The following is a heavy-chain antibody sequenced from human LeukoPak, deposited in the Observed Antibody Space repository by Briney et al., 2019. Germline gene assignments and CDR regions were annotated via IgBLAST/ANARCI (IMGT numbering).Heavy chain of an antibody. CDR1: GGSISIYY. CDR3: ARVHSGGYGYYYYYMDV. D-gene: IGHD5-12*01. J-gene: IGHJ6*03. Sequence: SETLSLTRTVSGGSISIYYWSWIRQPPGKGLEWIGHIYYSGSTNYNPSLKSRVTISVDTSKNQFSLKLSSVTAADTAVYYCARVHSGGYGYYYYYMDVWGKGTTVTVSS. CDR2: IYYSGST. V-gene: IGHV4-59*01.